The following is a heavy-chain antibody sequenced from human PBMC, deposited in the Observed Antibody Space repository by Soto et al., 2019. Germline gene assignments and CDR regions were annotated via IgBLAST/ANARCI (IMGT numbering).Heavy chain of an antibody. J-gene: IGHJ3*02. CDR2: ISGSGSRT. V-gene: IGHV3-23*01. Sequence: EVQLLESGGGLVQPGGSLRLSCAASGFTFSSYAMSWVRQAPGKGLEWVSAISGSGSRTYYADSVKGRFTFSRDNSKKTLYLQMNSVRAEDTAVYFCAKGNYRDYVYWDHAFDIWGQGTMVTVSS. CDR1: GFTFSSYA. CDR3: AKGNYRDYVYWDHAFDI. D-gene: IGHD4-17*01.